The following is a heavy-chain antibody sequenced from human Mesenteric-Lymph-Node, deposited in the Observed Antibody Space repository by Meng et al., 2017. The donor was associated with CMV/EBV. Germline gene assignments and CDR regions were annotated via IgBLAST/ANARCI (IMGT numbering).Heavy chain of an antibody. CDR3: ARGLRADY. CDR2: INHSGST. Sequence: TLCLTCAVYGGSFNGYYWSGIRQPTGKGLEWIGEINHSGSTNYNPSLKSRVTISVDTSKNQFSLKLSSVTAADTAVYYCARGLRADYWGQGTLVTVSS. V-gene: IGHV4-34*01. CDR1: GGSFNGYY. J-gene: IGHJ4*02.